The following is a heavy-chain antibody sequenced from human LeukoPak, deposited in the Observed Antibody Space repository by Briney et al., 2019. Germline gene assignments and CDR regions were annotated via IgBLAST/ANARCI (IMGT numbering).Heavy chain of an antibody. CDR3: ARQRVMVRGAFDI. J-gene: IGHJ3*02. CDR1: GGSISSYY. Sequence: SETLSLTCTVSGGSISSYYWSWVRQPPGKGLEWIGYIYYSGTTNYNPSLKSRVTISVDTSKNQCSLKLSSVSAADTAVYYCARQRVMVRGAFDIWGQGTMVTVSS. V-gene: IGHV4-59*08. CDR2: IYYSGTT. D-gene: IGHD3-10*01.